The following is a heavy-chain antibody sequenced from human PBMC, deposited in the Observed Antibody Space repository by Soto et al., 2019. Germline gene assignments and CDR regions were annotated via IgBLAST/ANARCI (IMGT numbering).Heavy chain of an antibody. Sequence: QVQLVQSGAEVKKPGSSVTVSCKASGGTFSSYTISWVXQAXXXGLXXMGGIIPIFGTANYAQKFQGRVTITADEXXXXXXXXXXXXXXXXXXXXXXXXXNXXXLXXXXXDLWGRGTLVTVSS. V-gene: IGHV1-69*12. CDR3: XXXNXXXLXXXXXDL. CDR2: IIPIFGTA. CDR1: GGTFSSYT. J-gene: IGHJ2*01.